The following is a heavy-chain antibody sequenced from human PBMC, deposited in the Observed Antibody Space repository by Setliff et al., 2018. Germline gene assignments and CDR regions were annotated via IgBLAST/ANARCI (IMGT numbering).Heavy chain of an antibody. J-gene: IGHJ4*02. CDR1: GLIFTGYS. Sequence: GGSLRLSCAASGLIFTGYSMNWVRQAPGKGLEWVSSISSSSAYIYYADSVKGRFTISRDNAKNSVYLQMNSLRAEDTAVYYCASANTTGYYYFDYWGQGTQVTVSS. V-gene: IGHV3-21*01. CDR2: ISSSSAYI. D-gene: IGHD1-26*01. CDR3: ASANTTGYYYFDY.